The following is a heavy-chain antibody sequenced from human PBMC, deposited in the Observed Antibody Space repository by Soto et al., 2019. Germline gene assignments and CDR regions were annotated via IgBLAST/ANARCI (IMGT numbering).Heavy chain of an antibody. CDR3: MRGNNWNDLSGYFDY. J-gene: IGHJ4*02. CDR2: IIPILGIA. V-gene: IGHV1-69*02. CDR1: GGTFSSYT. Sequence: QVQLVQSGAEVKKPGSSVKVSCKASGGTFSSYTISWVRQAPGQGLEWMGRIIPILGIANYAQKFQGRVTITADKSTSTAYMELSSLRSEDTAVYYCMRGNNWNDLSGYFDYWGQGTLVTVSS. D-gene: IGHD1-20*01.